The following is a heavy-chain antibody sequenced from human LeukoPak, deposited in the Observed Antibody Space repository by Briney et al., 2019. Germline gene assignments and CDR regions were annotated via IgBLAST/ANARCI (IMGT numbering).Heavy chain of an antibody. CDR3: ARDGSGTGDYYYGMDV. J-gene: IGHJ6*02. V-gene: IGHV4-39*07. CDR1: GGSISSSSYY. Sequence: SETLSLTCTVSGGSISSSSYYWGWIRQPPGKGLEWIGSIYYSGSTYYNPSLKSRVTISVDTSKNQFSLKLSSVTAADTAVYYCARDGSGTGDYYYGMDVWGQGTTVTVSS. CDR2: IYYSGST. D-gene: IGHD2-15*01.